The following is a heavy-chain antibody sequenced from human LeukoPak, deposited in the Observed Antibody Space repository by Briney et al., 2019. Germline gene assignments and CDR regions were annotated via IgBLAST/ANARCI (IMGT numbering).Heavy chain of an antibody. CDR2: IYPGDSDT. CDR1: GYSFTSYW. CDR3: ARRGGVMDYYYGMDV. D-gene: IGHD3-16*01. Sequence: GESLKISCKGSGYSFTSYWIGWVRQMPGKGLEWMGFIYPGDSDTRYSPSFQGQVTISADKSISTAYLQWSSLKASDTAMYYCARRGGVMDYYYGMDVWGQGTTVTVSS. V-gene: IGHV5-51*01. J-gene: IGHJ6*02.